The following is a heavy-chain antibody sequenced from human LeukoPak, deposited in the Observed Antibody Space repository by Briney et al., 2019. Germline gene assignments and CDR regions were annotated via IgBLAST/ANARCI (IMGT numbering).Heavy chain of an antibody. J-gene: IGHJ4*02. Sequence: PGGSLRLSCAASGFIFDDYAMHWVRRAPGKGLEWVSGISWNSGSIDYADSVKGRFTISRDNAKNSLFLQMSSLRAEDTAWYYCAKGYAPNYDTSATEYWGQETLVTVSS. D-gene: IGHD3-22*01. CDR3: AKGYAPNYDTSATEY. V-gene: IGHV3-9*01. CDR1: GFIFDDYA. CDR2: ISWNSGSI.